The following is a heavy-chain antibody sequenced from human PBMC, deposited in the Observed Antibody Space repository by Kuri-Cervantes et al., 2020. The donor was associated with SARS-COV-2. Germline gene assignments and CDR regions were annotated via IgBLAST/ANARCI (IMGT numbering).Heavy chain of an antibody. CDR3: AREEGGELGEAFDY. V-gene: IGHV3-21*01. J-gene: IGHJ4*02. Sequence: GGSLRLSCAASGFTFSGYSMNWIRQAPGKGLEWVASIDSSSYYIYHADSVKGRLTISRDNAKTSLYLRMNSLKLEDTAVYYCAREEGGELGEAFDYWGQGALVTVSS. D-gene: IGHD7-27*01. CDR2: IDSSSYYI. CDR1: GFTFSGYS.